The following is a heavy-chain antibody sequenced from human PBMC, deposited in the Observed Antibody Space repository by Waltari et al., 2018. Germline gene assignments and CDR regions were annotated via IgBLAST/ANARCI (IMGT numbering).Heavy chain of an antibody. CDR3: VIAGYCSSTSCYTRWFDP. CDR2: FDPEDGET. V-gene: IGHV1-24*01. CDR1: GYTLTELS. D-gene: IGHD2-2*02. Sequence: QVQLVQSGAEVKKPGASVNVSCKVSGYTLTELSMPWVRQAPGKGLEWMGGFDPEDGETSYAQKFQGRVTMTEDTSTDTAYMELSSLRSEDTAVYYCVIAGYCSSTSCYTRWFDPWGQGTLVTVSS. J-gene: IGHJ5*02.